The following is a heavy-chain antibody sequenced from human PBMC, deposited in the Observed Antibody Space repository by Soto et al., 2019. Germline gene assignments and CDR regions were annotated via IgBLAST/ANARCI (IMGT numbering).Heavy chain of an antibody. CDR3: AKPLQWLVLGCYFDY. Sequence: GGSLRLSCAASGFTFSSYAMSWVRQAPGKGLEWVSAISGSGGSTYYADSVKGRFTISRDNSKNTLYLQMNSLRAEDTAVYYCAKPLQWLVLGCYFDYWGQGTLVTVSS. CDR1: GFTFSSYA. V-gene: IGHV3-23*01. D-gene: IGHD6-19*01. CDR2: ISGSGGST. J-gene: IGHJ4*02.